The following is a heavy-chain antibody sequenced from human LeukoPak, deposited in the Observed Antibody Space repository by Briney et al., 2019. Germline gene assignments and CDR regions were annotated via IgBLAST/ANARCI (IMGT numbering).Heavy chain of an antibody. V-gene: IGHV5-51*01. CDR1: GYIFTSYW. D-gene: IGHD3-10*01. CDR2: IYPGDSNT. CDR3: ARHYYYGSGSYSPVDY. Sequence: PGESLKISCKGSGYIFTSYWIGWVRQMPGKGLEWMGIIYPGDSNTIYSPSFRGQVTISADKSISTAYLQWSSLKASDTAMYYCARHYYYGSGSYSPVDYWGQGTLVTVSS. J-gene: IGHJ4*02.